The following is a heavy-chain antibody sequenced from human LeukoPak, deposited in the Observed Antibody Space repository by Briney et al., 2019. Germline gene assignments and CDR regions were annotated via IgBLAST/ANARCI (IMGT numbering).Heavy chain of an antibody. V-gene: IGHV4-59*01. Sequence: SETLSLTCTVSGGSISSYYWSWIRQPPGKGLEWIGYIYYSGSTNYNPSLKSRVTISVDTSKNQFSLKLSSVTAADTAVYYCARDPKYCGGDCYSYLGPSDAFDIWGQGTMVTVSS. D-gene: IGHD2-21*01. CDR3: ARDPKYCGGDCYSYLGPSDAFDI. CDR1: GGSISSYY. J-gene: IGHJ3*02. CDR2: IYYSGST.